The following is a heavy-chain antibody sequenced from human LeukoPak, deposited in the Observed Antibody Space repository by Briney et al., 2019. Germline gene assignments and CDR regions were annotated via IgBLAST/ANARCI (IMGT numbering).Heavy chain of an antibody. Sequence: GGSLRLSCAASGFTFSNAWMSWVRQAPGKGLEWVGRIKSKTDSGTTDYAAPVKGRFTISRDDSKNTLYLQTNSLKTEDTAVYYCTTDRYGSGSYGDYYYYYGMDVWGQGTTVTASS. CDR3: TTDRYGSGSYGDYYYYYGMDV. V-gene: IGHV3-15*01. CDR1: GFTFSNAW. D-gene: IGHD3-10*01. CDR2: IKSKTDSGTT. J-gene: IGHJ6*02.